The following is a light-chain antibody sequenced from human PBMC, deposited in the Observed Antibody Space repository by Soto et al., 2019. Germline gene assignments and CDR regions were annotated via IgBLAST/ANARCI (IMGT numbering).Light chain of an antibody. V-gene: IGKV3-15*01. Sequence: ETLVTQSPATLSVSPGARATLYCRASQTVSSSLAWYQQKPGQAPRLLIFGASPRATGVPARFSGSGSGTLFTLTINSLQSEDFGVYYCQQYNKWPWTFGQGTKVDI. CDR2: GAS. J-gene: IGKJ1*01. CDR1: QTVSSS. CDR3: QQYNKWPWT.